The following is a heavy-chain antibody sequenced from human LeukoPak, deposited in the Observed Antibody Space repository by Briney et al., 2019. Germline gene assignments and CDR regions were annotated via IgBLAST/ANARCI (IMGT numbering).Heavy chain of an antibody. Sequence: SQTLSLTCTVSGGSISSGGYYWSWIRQHPGKGLEWIGYIYYSGSTYYNPSLKSRVTISVDTSKNQFSLKLSSVTAAGTAVYYCARNGDYGDYGNYFDYWGQGTLVTVSS. V-gene: IGHV4-31*03. CDR3: ARNGDYGDYGNYFDY. CDR2: IYYSGST. CDR1: GGSISSGGYY. D-gene: IGHD4-17*01. J-gene: IGHJ4*02.